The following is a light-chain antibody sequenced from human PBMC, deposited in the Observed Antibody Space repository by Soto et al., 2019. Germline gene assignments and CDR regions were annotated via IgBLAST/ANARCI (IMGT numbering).Light chain of an antibody. CDR2: DAS. CDR1: QSVSNNH. Sequence: EIVLTQSPGTLSSSPGERVTLSCRASQSVSNNHLAWYQQKPGQPPRFLIFDASSRATGIPDRFSGSGYGTDFTLTISSLEPEDFAVYYCQQYGSTPYTFGQGTKLEIK. V-gene: IGKV3-20*01. J-gene: IGKJ2*01. CDR3: QQYGSTPYT.